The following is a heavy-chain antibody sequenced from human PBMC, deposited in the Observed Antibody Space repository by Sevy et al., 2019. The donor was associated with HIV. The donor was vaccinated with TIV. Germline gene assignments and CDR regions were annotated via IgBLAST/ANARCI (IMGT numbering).Heavy chain of an antibody. CDR3: AKAAIVVVSASPNCFDS. CDR1: GFTFNTYG. V-gene: IGHV3-30*18. J-gene: IGHJ4*02. D-gene: IGHD2-21*02. CDR2: ISYDGTDT. Sequence: GGSLRLSCAASGFTFNTYGMHWVRQPPGKGLEWVAVISYDGTDTYYADSVKGRFTMSKDNSKNTLSLQMNSLRVEDTAVYYCAKAAIVVVSASPNCFDSWGPGTVVTVSS.